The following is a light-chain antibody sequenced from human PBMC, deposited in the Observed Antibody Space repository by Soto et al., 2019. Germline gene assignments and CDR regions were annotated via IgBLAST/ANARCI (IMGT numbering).Light chain of an antibody. Sequence: QSVLTQPASVSGSPGQSITISCTGTSSDVGGYNYVPWYQQHPGKAPKLMIYDVSNRPSGVSNRFSGSKSGNTASLTISGLQAEDEADYDCSSYTSSSTYVFGTGTKVTVL. CDR1: SSDVGGYNY. CDR3: SSYTSSSTYV. CDR2: DVS. J-gene: IGLJ1*01. V-gene: IGLV2-14*01.